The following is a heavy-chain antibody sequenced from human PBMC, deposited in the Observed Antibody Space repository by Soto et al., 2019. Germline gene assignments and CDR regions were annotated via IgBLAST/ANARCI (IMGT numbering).Heavy chain of an antibody. J-gene: IGHJ4*02. D-gene: IGHD2-2*01. CDR3: ARGRVDCSSTSCYGGKFDY. CDR2: TYYRSKWYN. Sequence: SQTLSLTCTISGDSVSKNSAAWNWIRQSPSRGLEWLGRTYYRSKWYNDYAVSVKSRITINPDTSKNQFSLQLNSVTPEDTAVYYCARGRVDCSSTSCYGGKFDYWGQGTLVTVSS. CDR1: GDSVSKNSAA. V-gene: IGHV6-1*01.